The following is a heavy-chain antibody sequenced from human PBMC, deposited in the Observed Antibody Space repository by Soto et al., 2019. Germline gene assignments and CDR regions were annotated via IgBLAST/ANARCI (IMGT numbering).Heavy chain of an antibody. CDR3: ARAGTTGTTTTRMIGGH. V-gene: IGHV3-33*01. J-gene: IGHJ4*02. D-gene: IGHD1-1*01. CDR2: IWYDGSNK. Sequence: QVQLVESGRGVVQPGRSLRLSCAASGFTFSSYGMHWVRQAPGKGLEWVAVIWYDGSNKYYADSVKGRFTISRDNSKNTLYLQMNSLRAEDTAVYYCARAGTTGTTTTRMIGGHWGQGTLVTVSS. CDR1: GFTFSSYG.